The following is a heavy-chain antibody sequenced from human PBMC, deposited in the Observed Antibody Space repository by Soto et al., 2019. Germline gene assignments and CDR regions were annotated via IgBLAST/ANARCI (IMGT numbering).Heavy chain of an antibody. CDR3: AHVPDHRPSYYYYGMDV. Sequence: SGPTLVNPTQTLTLTCTLSGFSLSTSGVGVGWIRQPPGKALEWLALIYWNDDKRYSPSLKSRLTITKDTSKNQVVLTMTNMDPVAAATYYGAHVPDHRPSYYYYGMDVWGQGTTVTVSS. CDR2: IYWNDDK. J-gene: IGHJ6*02. V-gene: IGHV2-5*01. CDR1: GFSLSTSGVG.